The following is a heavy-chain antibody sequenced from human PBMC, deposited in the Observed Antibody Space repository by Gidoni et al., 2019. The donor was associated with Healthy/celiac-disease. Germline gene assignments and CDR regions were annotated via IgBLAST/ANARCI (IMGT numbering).Heavy chain of an antibody. V-gene: IGHV1-58*02. Sequence: QMQLVQSGPEVKKPGTSVKVYCKASGFTFTSYAMTWVRKARGQRLEGIGWIVVCSGNTNYAQKFQERVTITRDMSTSTAYMELSSLRSEDTAVYYCAASPSGSFLEADYWGQGTLVTVSS. D-gene: IGHD1-26*01. CDR3: AASPSGSFLEADY. CDR2: IVVCSGNT. J-gene: IGHJ4*02. CDR1: GFTFTSYA.